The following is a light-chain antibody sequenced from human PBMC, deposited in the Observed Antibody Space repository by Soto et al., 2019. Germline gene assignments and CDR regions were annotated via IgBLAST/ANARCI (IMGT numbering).Light chain of an antibody. CDR1: QTISNY. J-gene: IGKJ4*01. Sequence: SQMTQSPSSLSASVGDRVTITCRASQTISNYLNWYQQQPGKAPKFLIYAASSLQSGVPSRFSGGGFGTDFSLTISSLQLEDFATYYCQQSYTSPQTFGGGTKVDIK. V-gene: IGKV1-39*01. CDR2: AAS. CDR3: QQSYTSPQT.